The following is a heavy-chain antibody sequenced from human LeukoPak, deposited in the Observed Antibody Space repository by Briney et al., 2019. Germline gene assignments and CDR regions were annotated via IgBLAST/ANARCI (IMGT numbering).Heavy chain of an antibody. Sequence: GGSLRLSCAASGFTFSSYWMSWVRQAPGKGLEWVANIKQDGSEEYYVDSVKGRFTISRDNAKNSLYLQMNSLRAEGTAVYYCARADDGSYEYYFDYWGQGTLVTVSS. CDR3: ARADDGSYEYYFDY. J-gene: IGHJ4*02. CDR1: GFTFSSYW. V-gene: IGHV3-7*01. D-gene: IGHD1-26*01. CDR2: IKQDGSEE.